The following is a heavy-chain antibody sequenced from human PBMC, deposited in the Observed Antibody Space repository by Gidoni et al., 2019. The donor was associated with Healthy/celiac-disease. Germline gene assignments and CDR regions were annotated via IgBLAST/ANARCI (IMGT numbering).Heavy chain of an antibody. V-gene: IGHV4-30-4*01. J-gene: IGHJ5*02. CDR2: IYYSGST. CDR1: GGSISSGDYY. CDR3: ARETFVAVAGTGDWFDP. D-gene: IGHD6-19*01. Sequence: QVQLQESGPGLVKPSQTLSLTCTVSGGSISSGDYYWSWIRQPPGKGLEWIGYIYYSGSTYYNPSLKSRVTISVDTSKNQFSLKLSSVTAADTAVYYCARETFVAVAGTGDWFDPWGQGTLVTVSS.